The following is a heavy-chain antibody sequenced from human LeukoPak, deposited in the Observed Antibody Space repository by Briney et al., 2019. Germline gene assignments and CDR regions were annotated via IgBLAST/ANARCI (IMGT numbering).Heavy chain of an antibody. J-gene: IGHJ4*02. Sequence: PGGSLRLSCAASGFTFSNAWMSWVRQAPGKGLEWVGRIKSKTDGGTTDYAAPVKGRFTISRDDSKNTLYLQMNSLKTEDTAVYYCTTETFPCSSTSCYKNDYWGQGTLVTVSS. V-gene: IGHV3-15*01. CDR2: IKSKTDGGTT. CDR1: GFTFSNAW. D-gene: IGHD2-2*02. CDR3: TTETFPCSSTSCYKNDY.